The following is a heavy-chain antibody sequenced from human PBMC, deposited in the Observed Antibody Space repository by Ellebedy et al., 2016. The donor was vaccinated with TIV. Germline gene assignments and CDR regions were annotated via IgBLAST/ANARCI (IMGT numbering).Heavy chain of an antibody. Sequence: GESLKISXQAFGYMFASYWIGWVRQMPGKGLEWMGSLYPGDSDPRYGPSFQGQVIISADNYINTAYLQWSSLKPSDTAMYYCVTTVETVDYWGQGTLVTVSS. D-gene: IGHD4-23*01. J-gene: IGHJ4*02. CDR3: VTTVETVDY. CDR1: GYMFASYW. V-gene: IGHV5-51*01. CDR2: LYPGDSDP.